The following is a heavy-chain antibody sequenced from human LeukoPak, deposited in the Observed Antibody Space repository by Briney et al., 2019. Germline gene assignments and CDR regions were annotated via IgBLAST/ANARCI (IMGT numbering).Heavy chain of an antibody. Sequence: GGSLRLSCAASGFTFSSYAMSWVRQAPGKGLEWVSGISGSGGRTHYPDSVKGRFTISRDNSKNTLYLQVSSLRAEDTAVYYCAKERSSGWLFDYWGQGTLVTVSS. CDR2: ISGSGGRT. V-gene: IGHV3-23*01. CDR3: AKERSSGWLFDY. J-gene: IGHJ4*02. CDR1: GFTFSSYA. D-gene: IGHD6-19*01.